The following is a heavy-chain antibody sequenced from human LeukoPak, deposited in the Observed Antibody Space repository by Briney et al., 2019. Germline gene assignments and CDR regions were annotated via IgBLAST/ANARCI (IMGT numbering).Heavy chain of an antibody. V-gene: IGHV3-23*01. D-gene: IGHD4-17*01. CDR3: ARGIFHDYGDYYYFDY. CDR2: ISGSGGST. J-gene: IGHJ4*02. CDR1: GFTFSSYA. Sequence: GGSLRLSCAASGFTFSSYAMSWVRQAPGKGLEWVSAISGSGGSTYYADSVKGRFTISRDNSKNTLYLQMNSLRAEDTAVYYCARGIFHDYGDYYYFDYWGQGTLVTVSS.